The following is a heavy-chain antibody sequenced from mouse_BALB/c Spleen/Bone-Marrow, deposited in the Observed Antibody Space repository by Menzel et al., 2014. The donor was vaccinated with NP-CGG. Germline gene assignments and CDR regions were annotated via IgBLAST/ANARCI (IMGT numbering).Heavy chain of an antibody. J-gene: IGHJ3*01. D-gene: IGHD1-1*01. CDR3: AIYCLLPFAY. V-gene: IGHV1-54*01. CDR2: INPGSGGT. CDR1: GYAFTNYL. Sequence: QVQLQQSGAELVRPGTSVNVSCKASGYAFTNYLIEWVKQRPGQGLEWIGMINPGSGGTNYNEKFKGKATLTADKSSSTVYMHLSRLASDDAAFYFCAIYCLLPFAYCGQGTLVTVST.